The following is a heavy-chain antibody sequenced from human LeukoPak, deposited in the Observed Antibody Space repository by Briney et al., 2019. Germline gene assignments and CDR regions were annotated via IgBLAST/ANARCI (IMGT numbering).Heavy chain of an antibody. Sequence: SGTLSLTCTVSGGSISRYYWSWIRQPAGKGLEWIGRIYTSGSTNYNASLKSRVSMSVDTSKNQFSLKLSSVTAADTAVFYCARENSGSYREFDYWGQGTLVTVSS. J-gene: IGHJ4*02. CDR3: ARENSGSYREFDY. CDR1: GGSISRYY. CDR2: IYTSGST. D-gene: IGHD1-26*01. V-gene: IGHV4-4*07.